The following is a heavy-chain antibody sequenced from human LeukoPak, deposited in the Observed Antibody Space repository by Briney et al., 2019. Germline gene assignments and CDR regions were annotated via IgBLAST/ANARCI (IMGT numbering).Heavy chain of an antibody. V-gene: IGHV1-18*01. D-gene: IGHD3-10*01. CDR1: GYTFTSYG. Sequence: GASVKVSCKASGYTFTSYGISWVRQAPGQGLEWMGWISAYNGNTNYAQKLQGRVTMTTDTSTSTAYMELRSLRSDDTAVYYCARDPVYYGSGSYAFDHWGQGTLVTVSS. J-gene: IGHJ4*02. CDR3: ARDPVYYGSGSYAFDH. CDR2: ISAYNGNT.